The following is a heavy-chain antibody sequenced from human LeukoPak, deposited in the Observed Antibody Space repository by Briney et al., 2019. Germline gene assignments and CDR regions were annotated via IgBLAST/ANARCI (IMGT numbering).Heavy chain of an antibody. CDR3: AKHRSGIAASGSDY. D-gene: IGHD6-13*01. V-gene: IGHV3-23*01. J-gene: IGHJ4*02. CDR2: ISGSGGDSGGST. CDR1: GFTFSSFA. Sequence: GGSLRLSCAASGFTFSSFAMSWVRQAPGKGLEWDSVSVISGSGGDSGGSTYYADSVKGRFTISRDDSNNTLYLQMSSLRVEDTAVYYCAKHRSGIAASGSDYWGQGTLVSVSS.